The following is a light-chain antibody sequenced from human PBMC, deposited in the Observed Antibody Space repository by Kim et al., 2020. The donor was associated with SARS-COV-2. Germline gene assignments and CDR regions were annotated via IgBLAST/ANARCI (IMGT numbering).Light chain of an antibody. CDR2: GKN. CDR1: SHRSYY. Sequence: VALGQTVRITSQGDSHRSYYATWYQQKPGQAPILVIYGKNNRPSGIPDRFSGSSSGNTASLSITGTQAGDEADYYCNSRDSNDNVVFGGGTQLTVL. J-gene: IGLJ2*01. V-gene: IGLV3-19*01. CDR3: NSRDSNDNVV.